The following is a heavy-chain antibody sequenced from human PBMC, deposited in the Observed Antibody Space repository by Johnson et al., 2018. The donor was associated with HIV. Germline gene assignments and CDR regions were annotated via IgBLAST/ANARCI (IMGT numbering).Heavy chain of an antibody. CDR1: GFTFSSYG. CDR3: AKETRDSRSAFDI. V-gene: IGHV3-NL1*01. CDR2: ISWNSGNI. Sequence: QMQLVESGGGVVQPGRSLRLSCAASGFTFSSYGMHWVRQAPGKGLEWVSGISWNSGNIAYADSVKGRFTISRDTSKKSVFLQMNNLRPEDTAVYYCAKETRDSRSAFDIWGQGTMVTVSS. D-gene: IGHD4-11*01. J-gene: IGHJ3*02.